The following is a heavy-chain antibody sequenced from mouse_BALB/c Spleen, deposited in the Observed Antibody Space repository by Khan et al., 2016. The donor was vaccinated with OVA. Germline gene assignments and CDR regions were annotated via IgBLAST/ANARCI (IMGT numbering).Heavy chain of an antibody. D-gene: IGHD2-3*01. V-gene: IGHV2-3*01. CDR2: IWGAGST. Sequence: VQLQESGPGLVAPSQSLAITCTVSGFSLTIYGVNWIRQPPGKGLEWLAVIWGAGSTIYHSAPISRLSISKENSKSQVFLKLNSLQTDETATYYCANWGDGSTYAMDYWGQGTSVTVSS. CDR3: ANWGDGSTYAMDY. J-gene: IGHJ4*01. CDR1: GFSLTIYG.